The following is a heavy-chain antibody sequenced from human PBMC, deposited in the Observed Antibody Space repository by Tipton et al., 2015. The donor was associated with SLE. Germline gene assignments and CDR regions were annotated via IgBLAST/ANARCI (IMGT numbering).Heavy chain of an antibody. D-gene: IGHD1-26*01. V-gene: IGHV4-34*09. CDR3: ARGLFGGSYDY. J-gene: IGHJ4*02. Sequence: TLSLTCAVYGGSFSGYFWSWIRQLPDKGLEWIGYFYYSGSTYYNPSPTSRLTISVDTSENQFSLKLSSVTAADTAVYYCARGLFGGSYDYWGQGTLVTVSS. CDR1: GGSFSGYF. CDR2: FYYSGST.